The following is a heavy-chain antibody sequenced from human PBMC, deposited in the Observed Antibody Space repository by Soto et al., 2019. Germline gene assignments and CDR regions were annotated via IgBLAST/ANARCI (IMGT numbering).Heavy chain of an antibody. CDR3: AREGSSKYYYDSSGYPLDAFDI. J-gene: IGHJ3*02. V-gene: IGHV3-21*01. CDR1: GFTFSSYS. CDR2: ISRSSSYI. Sequence: GGSLRLSCAASGFTFSSYSMNWVRQAPGKGLEWVSSISRSSSYIYYADSVKGRFTISRDNAKNSLYLQINSLRAEDTAVYYCAREGSSKYYYDSSGYPLDAFDIWGQGTKVTVSS. D-gene: IGHD3-22*01.